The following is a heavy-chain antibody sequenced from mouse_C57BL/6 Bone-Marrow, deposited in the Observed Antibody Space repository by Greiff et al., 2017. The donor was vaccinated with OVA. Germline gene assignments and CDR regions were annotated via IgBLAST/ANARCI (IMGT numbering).Heavy chain of an antibody. CDR2: IDPETGGT. CDR1: GYTFTDYE. CDR3: TRGYSNYYAMDY. J-gene: IGHJ4*01. D-gene: IGHD2-5*01. V-gene: IGHV1-15*01. Sequence: QVQLKESGAELVRPGASVTLSCKASGYTFTDYEMHWVRQTPVHGLEWIGAIDPETGGTAYNQKFKGTAILTADKSSSTAYMEIRSLTSEDSAVYYCTRGYSNYYAMDYWGQGTSVTVSS.